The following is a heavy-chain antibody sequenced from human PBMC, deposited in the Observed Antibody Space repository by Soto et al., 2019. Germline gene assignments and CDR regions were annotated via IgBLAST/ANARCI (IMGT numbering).Heavy chain of an antibody. D-gene: IGHD3-3*01. Sequence: ASVKVSCKASGYTFTSYAMHWVRQAPGQRLEWMGWINAGNGNTKYSQKFQGRVTITRDTSASTAYMELSSLRSEDTAVYYCARGEGYYDFWSGYSAPTYFDYWGQGTPVTVSS. J-gene: IGHJ4*02. CDR3: ARGEGYYDFWSGYSAPTYFDY. V-gene: IGHV1-3*01. CDR2: INAGNGNT. CDR1: GYTFTSYA.